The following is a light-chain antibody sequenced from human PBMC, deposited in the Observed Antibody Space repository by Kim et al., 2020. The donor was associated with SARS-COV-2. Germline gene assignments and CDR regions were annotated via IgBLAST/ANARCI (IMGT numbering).Light chain of an antibody. CDR1: NIGSKN. CDR2: RDN. CDR3: KLWDTDSSTYV. J-gene: IGLJ1*01. V-gene: IGLV3-9*01. Sequence: ALGHTDRITCGGNNIGSKNVPWCQQKPGQAPVLVIYRDNPRPSGTPERSSRSNSGNTASLTISRPQAGAEADYYCKLWDTDSSTYVSGPGTKVTVL.